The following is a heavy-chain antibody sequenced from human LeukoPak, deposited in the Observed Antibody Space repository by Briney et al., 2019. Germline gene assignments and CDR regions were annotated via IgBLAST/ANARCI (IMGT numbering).Heavy chain of an antibody. CDR3: ARGYSYDLGY. CDR2: IRYDGSNK. V-gene: IGHV3-30*02. D-gene: IGHD5-18*01. J-gene: IGHJ4*02. CDR1: GFTFSSYG. Sequence: PGGSLRLSCAASGFTFSSYGMHWVRQAPGKGLEWVAFIRYDGSNKYYADSVKGRFTISRDNSKNTLYLQMNSLRAEDTAVYYCARGYSYDLGYWGQGTLVTVSS.